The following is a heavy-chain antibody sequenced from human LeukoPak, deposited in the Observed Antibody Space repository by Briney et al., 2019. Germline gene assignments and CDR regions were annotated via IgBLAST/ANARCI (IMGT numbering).Heavy chain of an antibody. CDR2: INPSGGST. CDR1: GYTFTSYY. Sequence: ASVKVSCKASGYTFTSYYIHWLRQAPGQGLEWLGIINPSGGSTNSAQKFQGRVTMTRDTSTSTVYMELSSLRAEDTAVYYCVRGHSNGWPSWADPWGQGTLVTVSS. CDR3: VRGHSNGWPSWADP. V-gene: IGHV1-46*01. J-gene: IGHJ5*02. D-gene: IGHD6-19*01.